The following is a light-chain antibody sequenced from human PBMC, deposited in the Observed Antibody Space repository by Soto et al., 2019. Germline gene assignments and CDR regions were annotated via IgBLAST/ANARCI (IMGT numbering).Light chain of an antibody. Sequence: QSALTQPRSVSGSPGESVTISCTGTSSDVGGYKYVSWYQQHPGKAPKVMIYDVSERPSGVPDRFSGSKSGNTASLTISGLQAEDEGDYYCCSYAGSYTYVFGTGTKLTVL. J-gene: IGLJ1*01. CDR2: DVS. V-gene: IGLV2-11*01. CDR3: CSYAGSYTYV. CDR1: SSDVGGYKY.